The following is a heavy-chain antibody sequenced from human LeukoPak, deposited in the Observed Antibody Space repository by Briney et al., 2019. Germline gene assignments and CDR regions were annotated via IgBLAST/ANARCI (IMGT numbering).Heavy chain of an antibody. J-gene: IGHJ4*02. D-gene: IGHD3-16*01. CDR2: ISSSGSTI. CDR1: GFTFSDYY. CDR3: ARDPDPSSLGEYYFDY. V-gene: IGHV3-11*04. Sequence: GSLRLACAASGFTFSDYYMSWIRQAPGKGLEWVSYISSSGSTIYYADSVKGRFTLSRDNAKNSLYLQMNSLRAEDTAVYYCARDPDPSSLGEYYFDYWGQGTLVTVSS.